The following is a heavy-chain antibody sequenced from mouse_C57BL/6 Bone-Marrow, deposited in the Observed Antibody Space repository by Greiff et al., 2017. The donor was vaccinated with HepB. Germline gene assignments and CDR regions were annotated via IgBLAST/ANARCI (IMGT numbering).Heavy chain of an antibody. D-gene: IGHD2-5*01. Sequence: VQLQQSVAELVRPGASVKLSCTASGFNIKHTYMHWVKQRPEQGLEWIGRIDPANGNTKYAPQFPGKATITADTSSNTAYLQRSSLTSEDTAIYYCAHSNQRGDYWGQGTSVTVSS. CDR3: AHSNQRGDY. J-gene: IGHJ4*01. V-gene: IGHV14-3*01. CDR2: IDPANGNT. CDR1: GFNIKHTY.